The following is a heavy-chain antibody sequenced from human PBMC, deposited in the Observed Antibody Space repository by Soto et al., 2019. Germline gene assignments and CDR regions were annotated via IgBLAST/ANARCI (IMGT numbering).Heavy chain of an antibody. Sequence: PSETLSLTCTVSGGSISSGDYYWSWIRQPPGKGLEWIGYIYYSGSTYYNPSLKSRVTISVDTSKNQFSLKLSSVTVADTAVYYCARVVVVTAMGPIYFDYWGQGTLVTVSS. CDR2: IYYSGST. CDR1: GGSISSGDYY. V-gene: IGHV4-30-4*01. CDR3: ARVVVVTAMGPIYFDY. D-gene: IGHD2-21*02. J-gene: IGHJ4*02.